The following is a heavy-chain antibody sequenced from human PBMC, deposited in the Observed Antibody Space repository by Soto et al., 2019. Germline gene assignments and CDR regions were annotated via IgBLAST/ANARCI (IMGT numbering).Heavy chain of an antibody. J-gene: IGHJ4*02. CDR1: GGTFSSYA. CDR2: IIPIFGTA. V-gene: IGHV1-69*13. CDR3: ARDPEPYYDSSGSLAYFDY. Sequence: SVKVSCKASGGTFSSYAISWVRQAPGQGLEWMGGIIPIFGTANYAQKFQGRVTITADESTSTAYMELSSLRSEDTAVYYCARDPEPYYDSSGSLAYFDYWGQGTLVTVS. D-gene: IGHD3-22*01.